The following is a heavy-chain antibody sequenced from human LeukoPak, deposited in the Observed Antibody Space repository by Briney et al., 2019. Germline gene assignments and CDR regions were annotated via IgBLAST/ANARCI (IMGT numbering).Heavy chain of an antibody. Sequence: GASLKISCKGPGYSFTTYWIGWVRQLPGKGLEWMGVIYPGDSDTRYSPSFQGQVTISANKSITTAYLQWNSLKASDTAMYYCARHSDSSSWYYFDYWGQGTLVTVSS. J-gene: IGHJ4*02. V-gene: IGHV5-51*01. CDR3: ARHSDSSSWYYFDY. CDR1: GYSFTTYW. CDR2: IYPGDSDT. D-gene: IGHD6-13*01.